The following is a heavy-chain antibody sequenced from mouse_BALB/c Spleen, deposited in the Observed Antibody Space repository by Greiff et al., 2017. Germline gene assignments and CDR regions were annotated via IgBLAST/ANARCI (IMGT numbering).Heavy chain of an antibody. CDR3: ARRYGNYAAMDY. V-gene: IGHV1-52*01. J-gene: IGHJ4*01. CDR2: IDTYDSET. CDR1: GYTFTSYW. Sequence: VQLQQPGAELVRPAASVTLSCKASGYTFTSYWMNWVQQTPEQGLEWIGRIDTYDSETHYKLKFKDKAILTVDKSSSTAYMQLSSLTSEDSAVYYCARRYGNYAAMDYWGQGTAVTVSS. D-gene: IGHD2-10*02.